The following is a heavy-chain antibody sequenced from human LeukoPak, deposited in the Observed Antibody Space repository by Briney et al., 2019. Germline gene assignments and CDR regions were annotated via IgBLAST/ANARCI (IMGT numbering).Heavy chain of an antibody. V-gene: IGHV3-23*01. Sequence: GGSLRLSCAASGFTFISYAMSWVRQAPGKGLEWVSAISGSGGSTYYADSVKGRFTIPRDNSKKRLYLQMSSLRAEEKAVYYCAKDLLENTALWGQGTLVTVSS. CDR3: AKDLLENTAL. J-gene: IGHJ4*02. CDR2: ISGSGGST. D-gene: IGHD2-15*01. CDR1: GFTFISYA.